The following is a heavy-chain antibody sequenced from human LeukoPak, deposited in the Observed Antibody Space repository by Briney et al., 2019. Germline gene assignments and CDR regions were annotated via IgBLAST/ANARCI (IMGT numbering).Heavy chain of an antibody. J-gene: IGHJ6*03. CDR3: AREGKQWLVQYYYYYMDV. CDR2: IYTSGST. V-gene: IGHV4-4*07. CDR1: GGSISSYY. Sequence: SETLSLTCTVSGGSISSYYWSWTRQPAGKGLEWIGRIYTSGSTNYNPSLKSRVTMSVDTSKNQFSLKLSSVTAADTAVYYCAREGKQWLVQYYYYYMDVWGKGTTVTVSS. D-gene: IGHD6-19*01.